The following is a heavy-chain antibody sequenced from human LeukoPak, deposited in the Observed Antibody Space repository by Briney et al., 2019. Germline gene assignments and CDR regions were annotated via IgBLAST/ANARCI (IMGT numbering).Heavy chain of an antibody. Sequence: PSETLSLTCTVSGGSISSYYWSWIRQPPGKGLEWIGYIYYSGSTNYNPSLKSRVTISVDTSKNQFSLKLSSVTAADTAVYYCARECDGYYFDYWGQGTLVTVSS. CDR1: GGSISSYY. CDR3: ARECDGYYFDY. J-gene: IGHJ4*02. V-gene: IGHV4-59*12. D-gene: IGHD3-3*01. CDR2: IYYSGST.